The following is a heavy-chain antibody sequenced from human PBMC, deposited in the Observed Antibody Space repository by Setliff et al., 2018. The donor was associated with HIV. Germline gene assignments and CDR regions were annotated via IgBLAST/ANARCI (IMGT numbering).Heavy chain of an antibody. J-gene: IGHJ4*02. D-gene: IGHD5-12*01. CDR1: GYTFTDNY. CDR2: IDPHTGGP. Sequence: ASVKVSCKASGYTFTDNYIHWVRQAPGQGLQWMGWIDPHTGGPQYSQKFLGRVTMTRDTSISTVYMELTSLRSDDTAIYYCARDANYGSSGYDREYFDYWGQGTLVTVSS. CDR3: ARDANYGSSGYDREYFDY. V-gene: IGHV1-2*02.